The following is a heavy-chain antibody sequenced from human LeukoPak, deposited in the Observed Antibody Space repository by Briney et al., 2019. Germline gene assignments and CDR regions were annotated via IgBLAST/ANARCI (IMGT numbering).Heavy chain of an antibody. D-gene: IGHD5-18*01. Sequence: PGGSLRLSCAASGFTFDDYAMHWVRQAPGKGLDWVSGISWNSGSIGYADSVKGRFTISRDNAKNSLYLQMNSLRAEDMALYYCAKGIQLWSPFDYWGQGTLVTVSS. CDR3: AKGIQLWSPFDY. J-gene: IGHJ4*02. CDR2: ISWNSGSI. V-gene: IGHV3-9*03. CDR1: GFTFDDYA.